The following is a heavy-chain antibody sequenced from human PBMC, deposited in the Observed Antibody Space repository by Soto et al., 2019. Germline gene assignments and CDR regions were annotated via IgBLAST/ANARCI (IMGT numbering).Heavy chain of an antibody. CDR3: AKEGVDTMIVVVTQNAFDI. V-gene: IGHV3-30*18. CDR2: ISYDGSNK. CDR1: GFTFSSYG. J-gene: IGHJ3*02. D-gene: IGHD3-22*01. Sequence: GGSLRLSCAASGFTFSSYGMHWVRQAPGKGLEWVAVISYDGSNKYYADSVKGRFTISRDNSKNTLYLQMNSLRAEDTAVYYCAKEGVDTMIVVVTQNAFDIWGQGTMVTVSS.